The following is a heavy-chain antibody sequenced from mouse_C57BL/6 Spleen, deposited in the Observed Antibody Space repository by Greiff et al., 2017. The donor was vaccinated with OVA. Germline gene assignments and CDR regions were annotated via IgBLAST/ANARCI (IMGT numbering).Heavy chain of an antibody. V-gene: IGHV7-3*01. CDR3: ARYTVVEGGFDV. Sequence: EVQLVESGGGLVQPGGSLSLSCAASGFTFTDYYMSWVRQPPGKALEWLGFIRNKANGYTTEYSASVKGRFTISRDNSQSILYLQMNALGAEDSATYYWARYTVVEGGFDVWGTGTTVTVSS. J-gene: IGHJ1*03. CDR1: GFTFTDYY. D-gene: IGHD1-1*01. CDR2: IRNKANGYTT.